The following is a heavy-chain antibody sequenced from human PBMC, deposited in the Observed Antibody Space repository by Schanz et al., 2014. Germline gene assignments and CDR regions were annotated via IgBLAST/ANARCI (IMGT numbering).Heavy chain of an antibody. J-gene: IGHJ4*02. Sequence: VQLVESGGGLVQPGGSLRLSCAASGFTFSTSTMHWVRQAPGKGLEYISAISNNGDSTYYADSVKGRFTISRDNAKNSLYLQMNSLRAEDTAVYHCVSSGSYSSYAFWGQGTLVTVSS. D-gene: IGHD3-10*01. CDR1: GFTFSTST. V-gene: IGHV3-64*04. CDR2: ISNNGDST. CDR3: VSSGSYSSYAF.